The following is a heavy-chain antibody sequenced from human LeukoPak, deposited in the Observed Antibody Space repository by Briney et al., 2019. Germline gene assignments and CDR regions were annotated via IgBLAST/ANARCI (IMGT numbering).Heavy chain of an antibody. Sequence: ASVKVSCKASGYTFTGYYMHWVRQAPGQGLEWMGWINTNSGGTNYAQKFQGRVTMTRDTSISTAYMELSGLRSDDTAVYYCASDLRVVRRVIEDYWAQGTLVTVSS. D-gene: IGHD3-10*01. J-gene: IGHJ4*02. CDR2: INTNSGGT. CDR3: ASDLRVVRRVIEDY. CDR1: GYTFTGYY. V-gene: IGHV1-2*02.